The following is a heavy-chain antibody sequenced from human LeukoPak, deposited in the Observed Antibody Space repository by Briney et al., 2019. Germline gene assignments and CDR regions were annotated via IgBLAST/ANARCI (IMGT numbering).Heavy chain of an antibody. CDR1: GGSFSGYY. J-gene: IGHJ5*02. V-gene: IGHV4-34*01. CDR2: INHSGST. CDR3: ARGGGVLRYFDWSISGGPFDP. D-gene: IGHD3-9*01. Sequence: PSETLSLTCAVYGGSFSGYYWSWIRQPPGKGLEWIGEINHSGSTNYNPSLKSRVTISVDTSKNQFSLKLSSVTAADTAVYYCARGGGVLRYFDWSISGGPFDPWGQGTLVTVSS.